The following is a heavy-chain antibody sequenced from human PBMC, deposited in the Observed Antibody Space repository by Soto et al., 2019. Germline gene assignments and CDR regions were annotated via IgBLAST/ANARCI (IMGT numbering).Heavy chain of an antibody. V-gene: IGHV3-30-3*01. J-gene: IGHJ4*02. CDR3: AREARVGTCMGLDY. Sequence: GGSLRLSCAASGFTFSSYAMHWVRQAPGKGLEWVAVISYDGSNKYYADSVKSRFTISRDNSKNTLNLQMNSMRVEDTDEYYWAREARVGTCMGLDYWGQGTLVTVSS. CDR2: ISYDGSNK. CDR1: GFTFSSYA. D-gene: IGHD5-18*01.